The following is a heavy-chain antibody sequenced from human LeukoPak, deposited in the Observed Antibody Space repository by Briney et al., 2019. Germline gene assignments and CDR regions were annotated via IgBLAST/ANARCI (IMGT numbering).Heavy chain of an antibody. D-gene: IGHD2-15*01. CDR3: ARDCLTCSGGSCHQYYFDY. V-gene: IGHV3-33*01. CDR2: VWYDGGNK. Sequence: GGSLRLSCAASGFTFSSYGMHWVRQAPGKGLEWVAVVWYDGGNKYYADSVKGRFTISRDNSQNTLYLQMSSLRAEDTAVYFCARDCLTCSGGSCHQYYFDYWGQGTLVAVSS. J-gene: IGHJ4*02. CDR1: GFTFSSYG.